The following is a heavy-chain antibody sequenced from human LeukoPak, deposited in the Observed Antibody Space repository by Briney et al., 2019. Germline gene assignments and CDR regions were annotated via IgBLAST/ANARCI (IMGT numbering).Heavy chain of an antibody. V-gene: IGHV3-23*01. CDR3: ARDHESDGYPCLDH. CDR2: ISASGP. D-gene: IGHD3-22*01. Sequence: GGSLRLSCAASGFTFSRLAMTWVRQAPGKGLEWVSTISASGPYYADAVRGRFTISRDNSRNTLSLQMDSLRAEDTAVYYCARDHESDGYPCLDHWGLGTLVTVSS. J-gene: IGHJ4*02. CDR1: GFTFSRLA.